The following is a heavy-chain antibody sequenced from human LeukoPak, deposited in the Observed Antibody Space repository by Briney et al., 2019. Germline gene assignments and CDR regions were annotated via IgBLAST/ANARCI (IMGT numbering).Heavy chain of an antibody. CDR1: GYRFTGCY. Sequence: GASVKVSCKASGYRFTGCYMHWVRQAPGQGLEWMGWINPNSGVTNYAQNFQGRVSMTRGTSISTAYMELSRLRSDDTAVYYCARQQEVSGYLDYRGQGTLVTVSS. D-gene: IGHD3-16*02. CDR2: INPNSGVT. V-gene: IGHV1-2*02. J-gene: IGHJ4*02. CDR3: ARQQEVSGYLDY.